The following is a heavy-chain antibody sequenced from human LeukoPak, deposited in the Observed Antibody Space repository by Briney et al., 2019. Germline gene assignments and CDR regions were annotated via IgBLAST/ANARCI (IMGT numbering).Heavy chain of an antibody. J-gene: IGHJ4*02. CDR1: GFTFNNYE. CDR3: ARSCTTISCYSPRTDY. D-gene: IGHD2-2*01. V-gene: IGHV3-48*03. CDR2: ISSSGSTI. Sequence: GGSLRLSCAASGFTFNNYEMNWVRQAPGKGLEWVSYISSSGSTIYYADSVKGRFTISRDNAKNSLYLQMNSLRAEDTAVYYCARSCTTISCYSPRTDYWGRGTLVTVSS.